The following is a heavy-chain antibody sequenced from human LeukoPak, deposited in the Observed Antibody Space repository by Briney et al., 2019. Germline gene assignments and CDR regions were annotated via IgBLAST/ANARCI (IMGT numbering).Heavy chain of an antibody. V-gene: IGHV3-69-1*01. D-gene: IGHD3-3*01. CDR1: GFTFSAFN. CDR2: ITSSSTI. J-gene: IGHJ4*02. Sequence: GGSLRLSCAASGFTFSAFNMNWVRQAPGKGLEWVSYITSSSTIYYADSVKGRFTISRDNAKNSLHLQMNSLRAEDTAVYYCARVSGGRMTIFDFWGQGTLVTVSS. CDR3: ARVSGGRMTIFDF.